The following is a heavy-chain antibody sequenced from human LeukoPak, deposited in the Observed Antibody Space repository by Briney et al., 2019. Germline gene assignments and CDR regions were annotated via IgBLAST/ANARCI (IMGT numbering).Heavy chain of an antibody. CDR1: GGSISNYY. Sequence: PSETLSLTCSVSGGSISNYYRSWLRQPPGKGLEWMGYIQNSVNTNYNPSLTSRVTMSVDTSQNKFSLTLSSVTAADTAVYYCARDRGYGDTYYFDYWGQGTLVTASS. D-gene: IGHD4-17*01. CDR2: IQNSVNT. J-gene: IGHJ4*02. V-gene: IGHV4-59*01. CDR3: ARDRGYGDTYYFDY.